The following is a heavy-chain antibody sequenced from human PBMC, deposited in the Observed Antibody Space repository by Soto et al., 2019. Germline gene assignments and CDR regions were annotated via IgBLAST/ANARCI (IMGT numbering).Heavy chain of an antibody. CDR3: AKHVNWNDGANWFDP. D-gene: IGHD1-20*01. CDR1: GFTFSSYA. Sequence: GSLRLSCAASGFTFSSYAISWVRQTPEKGLEWVSAISGGGSTYYADSVKGRFTISRDNSKNTLYLQMNSLRAADSAIYYCAKHVNWNDGANWFDPWGQGTQVTVSS. CDR2: ISGGGST. V-gene: IGHV3-23*01. J-gene: IGHJ5*02.